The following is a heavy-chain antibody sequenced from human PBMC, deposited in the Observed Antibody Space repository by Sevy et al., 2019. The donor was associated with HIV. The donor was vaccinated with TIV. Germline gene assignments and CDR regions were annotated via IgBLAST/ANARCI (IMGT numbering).Heavy chain of an antibody. J-gene: IGHJ6*02. CDR3: ARDWGDDYGVYYGMDV. CDR1: GGTFSSYA. CDR2: IIPIFGTA. Sequence: ASVKVSCKASGGTFSSYAISWVRQAPGQGLEWMGGIIPIFGTANYAQKFQGRVTITADESTSTAYMELSSLRSEDTAAYYCARDWGDDYGVYYGMDVWGQGTTVTVSS. V-gene: IGHV1-69*13. D-gene: IGHD4-17*01.